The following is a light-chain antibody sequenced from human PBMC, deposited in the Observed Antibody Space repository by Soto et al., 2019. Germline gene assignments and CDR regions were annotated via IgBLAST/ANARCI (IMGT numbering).Light chain of an antibody. Sequence: QSALTQPPSVSGSPGQSVTISCTGTTSDIGGYKYVSWYQQLPGKAPKLMIFDVTKRPSGVPDRFSGSNSGNTASLTISGLHAEDGAIYYCCSYARTTHVFGTGTKVTVL. CDR2: DVT. J-gene: IGLJ1*01. CDR1: TSDIGGYKY. V-gene: IGLV2-11*01. CDR3: CSYARTTHV.